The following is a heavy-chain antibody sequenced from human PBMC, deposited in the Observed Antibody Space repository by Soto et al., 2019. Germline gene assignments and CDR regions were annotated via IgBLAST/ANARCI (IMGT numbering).Heavy chain of an antibody. CDR1: GYPVTAYY. Sequence: QLHLVQSGAVVKKPGASVTVSCSASGYPVTAYYMHWVRQAPGRGLEWMGGINPATGAAKYTQTFQGRVTMTRDTSTSTGFMEPSGLTSGDTAVFYLARGGGVGVAGSAAFDMWGQGTLVTVSS. J-gene: IGHJ3*02. CDR3: ARGGGVGVAGSAAFDM. V-gene: IGHV1-2*02. D-gene: IGHD3-3*01. CDR2: INPATGAA.